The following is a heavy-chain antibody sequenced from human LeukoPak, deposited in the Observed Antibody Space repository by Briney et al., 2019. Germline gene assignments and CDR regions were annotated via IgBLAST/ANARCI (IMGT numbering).Heavy chain of an antibody. CDR1: GFTFDDYG. D-gene: IGHD3-22*01. V-gene: IGHV3-20*04. CDR2: INWNGGST. J-gene: IGHJ3*02. Sequence: PGGSLRLSCAASGFTFDDYGMSWVRQAPGKGLEWVSGINWNGGSTGYADSVKGRFTISRDNAKNSLYLQMNSLRAEDTALYYCARDSSYYYDSSHVFDIWGQGTMVTVSS. CDR3: ARDSSYYYDSSHVFDI.